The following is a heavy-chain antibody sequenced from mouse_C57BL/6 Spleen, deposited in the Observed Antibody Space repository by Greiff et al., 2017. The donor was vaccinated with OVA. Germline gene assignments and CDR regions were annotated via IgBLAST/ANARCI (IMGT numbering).Heavy chain of an antibody. CDR2: IDPSDSYT. Sequence: QVQLKQPGAELVRPGTSVKLSCKASGYTFTSYWMHWVKQRPGQGLEWIGVIDPSDSYTNYNQKFKGKATLTVDTSSSTAYMQLSSLTSEDSAVYYCATPHYYGSSYEAWFAYWGQGTLVTVSA. CDR1: GYTFTSYW. D-gene: IGHD1-1*01. V-gene: IGHV1-59*01. CDR3: ATPHYYGSSYEAWFAY. J-gene: IGHJ3*01.